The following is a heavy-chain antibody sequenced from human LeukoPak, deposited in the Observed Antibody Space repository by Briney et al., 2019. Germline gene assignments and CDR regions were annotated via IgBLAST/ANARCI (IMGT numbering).Heavy chain of an antibody. J-gene: IGHJ4*02. D-gene: IGHD3-22*01. CDR3: ATTSTYNYYDSSGYLY. V-gene: IGHV4-34*01. CDR1: GGSISSYY. Sequence: SETLSLTCTVSGGSISSYYWSWIRQPPGKGLEWIGEINHSGSTNYNPSLKSRVTISVDTSKNQFSLKLSSVTAADTAVYYCATTSTYNYYDSSGYLYWGQGTLVTVSS. CDR2: INHSGST.